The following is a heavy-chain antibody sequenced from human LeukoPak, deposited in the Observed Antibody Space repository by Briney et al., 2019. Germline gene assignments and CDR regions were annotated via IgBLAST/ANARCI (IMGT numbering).Heavy chain of an antibody. D-gene: IGHD3-10*01. Sequence: GGSLRLSCEDSGFTFSDYYMTWIRQAPGKGLEWVSFISSSGDNTIHADSVKGRFTISRDNAKNSLYLQMNSLRDEDTAVYYCARPPQYYYSSKKYYFDYWGQGTLVTVSS. CDR3: ARPPQYYYSSKKYYFDY. J-gene: IGHJ4*02. V-gene: IGHV3-11*03. CDR1: GFTFSDYY. CDR2: ISSSGDNT.